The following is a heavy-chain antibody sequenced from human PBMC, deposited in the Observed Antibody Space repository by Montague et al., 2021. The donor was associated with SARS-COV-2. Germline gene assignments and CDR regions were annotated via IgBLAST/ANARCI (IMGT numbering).Heavy chain of an antibody. V-gene: IGHV4-34*01. J-gene: IGHJ4*02. D-gene: IGHD5-18*01. CDR2: ISQSGNT. CDR3: ARGGGYSYGSLDY. Sequence: SETLSLTCAVSGGSFSRYYWSWIRQPPGKGLEWIGEISQSGNTKYNPSLQSRVSMSFDTSRNQFSLKVSSVTAADTAVYYCARGGGYSYGSLDYWGQGTLVTVSS. CDR1: GGSFSRYY.